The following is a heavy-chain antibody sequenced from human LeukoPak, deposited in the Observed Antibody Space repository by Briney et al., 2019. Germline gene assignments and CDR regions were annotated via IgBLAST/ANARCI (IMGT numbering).Heavy chain of an antibody. CDR3: ARLITISMFDP. Sequence: ASVKVSCKASGYTFTSYDINWVRQATGQGLEWMGWMNPNSGNTGYAQKFQGRVTITRNTSISTAYMELSSLRSEDTAVYYCARLITISMFDPWGQGTLVTVSS. CDR2: MNPNSGNT. CDR1: GYTFTSYD. V-gene: IGHV1-8*03. J-gene: IGHJ5*02. D-gene: IGHD3-9*01.